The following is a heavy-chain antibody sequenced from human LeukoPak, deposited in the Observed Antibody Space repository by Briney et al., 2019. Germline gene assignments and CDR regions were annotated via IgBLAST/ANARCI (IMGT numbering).Heavy chain of an antibody. D-gene: IGHD6-13*01. J-gene: IGHJ4*02. Sequence: GGSLRLSCVASGFTFSSYAMHWVRQAPGKGLEWVAVNGSNKYYADSVKGRFTISRDNAKNSLYLQMNSLRAEDTAVYYCARPAGKAGYYFDYWGQGTLVTVSS. CDR1: GFTFSSYA. CDR3: ARPAGKAGYYFDY. V-gene: IGHV3-30-3*01. CDR2: NGSNK.